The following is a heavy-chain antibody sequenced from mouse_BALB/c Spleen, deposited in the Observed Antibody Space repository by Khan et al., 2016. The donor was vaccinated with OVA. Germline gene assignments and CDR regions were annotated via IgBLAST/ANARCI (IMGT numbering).Heavy chain of an antibody. Sequence: QIQLLQSGPELKTPSETVTITCKVSGYTFTNYGMNWVKQAPGKGLKWMGWIYSYTGEPTYAADFKRRFAFTLDSSASTAYLQFNTLTNEDTATYFCAKGSSKAMDYWGQGTSVTVSS. CDR2: IYSYTGEP. CDR3: AKGSSKAMDY. J-gene: IGHJ4*01. D-gene: IGHD1-1*01. V-gene: IGHV9-3-1*01. CDR1: GYTFTNYG.